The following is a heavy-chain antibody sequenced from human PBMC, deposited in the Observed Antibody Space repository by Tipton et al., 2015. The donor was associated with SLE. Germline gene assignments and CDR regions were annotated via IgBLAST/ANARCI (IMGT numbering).Heavy chain of an antibody. CDR1: GGSISSYY. J-gene: IGHJ4*02. CDR2: IYYSGST. Sequence: TLSLTCTVSGGSISSYYWNWIRQPPGKGLQWIGYIYYSGSTNYNPSLKSRVTISVDTSKKQFSLKLSSVTAADTAVYYCARDRTGGAGFDYWGQGTLVTVSS. D-gene: IGHD1-1*01. V-gene: IGHV4-59*01. CDR3: ARDRTGGAGFDY.